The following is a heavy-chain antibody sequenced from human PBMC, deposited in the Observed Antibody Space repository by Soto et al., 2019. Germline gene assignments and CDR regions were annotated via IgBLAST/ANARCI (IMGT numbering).Heavy chain of an antibody. CDR2: IRSKAYGGTT. D-gene: IGHD3-10*01. Sequence: GGSLRLSCTASGFTFGDYAMSWFRQAPGKGLEWVGFIRSKAYGGTTEYAASVKGRFTISRDDSKSIAYLQMNSLKTEDTAVYYCTRPRRHYKTQQDAFDIWGQGTMVTVSS. J-gene: IGHJ3*02. CDR3: TRPRRHYKTQQDAFDI. V-gene: IGHV3-49*03. CDR1: GFTFGDYA.